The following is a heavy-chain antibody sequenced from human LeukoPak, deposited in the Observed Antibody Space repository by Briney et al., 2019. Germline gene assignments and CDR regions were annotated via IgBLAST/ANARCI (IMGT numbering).Heavy chain of an antibody. Sequence: GGSLRLSCAASGFTLGGNKMHWIRQAPGKGLAWVARINTDGSSITYADSVKGRFTISRDNAKNTLYLQMDSLRDEDTAVYYCTRETGWGPGYWGQGTLVTVSS. CDR2: INTDGSSI. D-gene: IGHD6-19*01. CDR3: TRETGWGPGY. J-gene: IGHJ4*02. V-gene: IGHV3-74*01. CDR1: GFTLGGNK.